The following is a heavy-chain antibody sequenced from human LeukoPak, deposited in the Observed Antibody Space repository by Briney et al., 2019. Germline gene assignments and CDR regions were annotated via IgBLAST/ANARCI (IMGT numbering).Heavy chain of an antibody. CDR3: ARGYGWFDP. CDR1: GASPY. J-gene: IGHJ5*02. Sequence: PSETLSLTCTVSGASPYWTWIRPPPGKGLEWIGYIYSTTGTTNSNPSLKSRVTMSLDTSKKHLSLKLSAVTAADTAVYYCARGYGWFDPWGQGILVIVSS. V-gene: IGHV4-4*09. CDR2: IYSTTGTT. D-gene: IGHD3-10*01.